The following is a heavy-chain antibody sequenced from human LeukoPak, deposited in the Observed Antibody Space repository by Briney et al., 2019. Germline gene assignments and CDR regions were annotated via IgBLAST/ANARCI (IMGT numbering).Heavy chain of an antibody. J-gene: IGHJ4*02. CDR2: IYYSGST. CDR1: GGSISSYY. V-gene: IGHV4-59*01. CDR3: ARGPPPDFDY. Sequence: PSETLSLTCTVSGGSISSYYWSWIRQPPGKGLEWIGYIYYSGSTKYNPSLKSRVTISVDTSKNQFSLKLRSVTAADTAVYYCARGPPPDFDYWGRGTLVTVSS.